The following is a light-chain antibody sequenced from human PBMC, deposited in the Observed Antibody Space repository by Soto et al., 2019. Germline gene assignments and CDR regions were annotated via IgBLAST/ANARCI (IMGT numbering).Light chain of an antibody. J-gene: IGLJ2*01. CDR1: SSNIGAGYD. CDR2: GNS. Sequence: QSVLTQPPSVSGAPGQRVTIPCTGSSSNIGAGYDVHWYQQLPGTAPKLLIYGNSNRPSGVPDRFSGSKSGTSASLAITGLQAEDEADYYCQSYDSSLSGSFGGGTKVTVL. CDR3: QSYDSSLSGS. V-gene: IGLV1-40*01.